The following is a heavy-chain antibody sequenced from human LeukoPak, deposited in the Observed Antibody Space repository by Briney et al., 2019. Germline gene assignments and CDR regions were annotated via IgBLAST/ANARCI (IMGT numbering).Heavy chain of an antibody. J-gene: IGHJ4*02. D-gene: IGHD5-18*01. CDR1: GGSISSGGYY. CDR2: IYYSGST. V-gene: IGHV4-31*03. Sequence: PSQTLSLTCTVSGGSISSGGYYWSWIRQHPGKGLEWIGYIYYSGSTYYDPSLKSRVTISVDTSKNQFSLKLSSVTAADTAVYYCARGRAANTAMVTLFFDYWGQGTLVTVSS. CDR3: ARGRAANTAMVTLFFDY.